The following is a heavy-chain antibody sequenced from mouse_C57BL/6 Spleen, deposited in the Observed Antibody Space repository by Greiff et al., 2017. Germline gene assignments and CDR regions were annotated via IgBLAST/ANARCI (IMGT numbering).Heavy chain of an antibody. D-gene: IGHD1-1*01. CDR3: ARGGYYYGSEYYFDY. V-gene: IGHV1-9*01. CDR1: GYTFTGYW. CDR2: ILPGSGST. J-gene: IGHJ2*01. Sequence: QVQLQQSGAELMQPGASVKLSCKATGYTFTGYWLEWVKQRPGHGLEWIGEILPGSGSTNYNEKFKGKATFTADTSSNTADMQLSSLTTEDSAIYYCARGGYYYGSEYYFDYWGQGTTLTVSS.